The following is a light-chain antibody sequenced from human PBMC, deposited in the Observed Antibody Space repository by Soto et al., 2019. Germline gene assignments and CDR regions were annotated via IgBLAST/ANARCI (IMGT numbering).Light chain of an antibody. CDR3: SSYAGSSNA. Sequence: QSLLSQPPSASGSPGHSFAISCTGTSSDVGGYNYVSWYQQHPGKAPKLMIYEVNKRPSGVPDRFSGSKSGNTASLTVSGLQAEDEADYYCSSYAGSSNAFGTGTKVTVL. J-gene: IGLJ1*01. CDR2: EVN. V-gene: IGLV2-8*01. CDR1: SSDVGGYNY.